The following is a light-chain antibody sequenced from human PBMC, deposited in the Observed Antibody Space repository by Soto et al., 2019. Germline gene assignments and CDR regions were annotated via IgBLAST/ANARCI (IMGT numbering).Light chain of an antibody. CDR1: SSDVGGYNY. Sequence: ALTQPASVSGSPGQSITISCTGTSSDVGGYNYVSWYQQYPGKAPKIIIYEVTNRPSGVSSRFSGSKSGNTASLTISGLQAEDDADYYCSSYTSRFTFNYIFGTGTKLTVL. CDR3: SSYTSRFTFNYI. V-gene: IGLV2-14*01. J-gene: IGLJ1*01. CDR2: EVT.